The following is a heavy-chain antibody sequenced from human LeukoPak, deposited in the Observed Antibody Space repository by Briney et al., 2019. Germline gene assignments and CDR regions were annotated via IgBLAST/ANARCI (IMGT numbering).Heavy chain of an antibody. V-gene: IGHV3-21*01. J-gene: IGHJ4*02. Sequence: GGSLRLSCAASGFTFSSYSMNWVRQAPGKGLEWVSSISSSSSYIYYADSVKGRFTISRDNAKNSLYLQMNSLRAEDTAVYYCATLPGGWGPSLWGQGTLVTVSS. D-gene: IGHD7-27*01. CDR1: GFTFSSYS. CDR2: ISSSSSYI. CDR3: ATLPGGWGPSL.